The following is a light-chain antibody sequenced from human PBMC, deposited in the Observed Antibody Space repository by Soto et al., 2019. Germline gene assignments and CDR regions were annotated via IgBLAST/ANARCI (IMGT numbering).Light chain of an antibody. J-gene: IGLJ2*01. Sequence: SYELTQPPSVSVSPGQTASITCSGDKLGDKYACWYQQKPGQSPVLVIYQDSKRPSGIPERFSGSNSGNTATLTIGGTQAMDEADYYCQAWDSGRGVFGGGTKLTVL. CDR2: QDS. CDR3: QAWDSGRGV. V-gene: IGLV3-1*01. CDR1: KLGDKY.